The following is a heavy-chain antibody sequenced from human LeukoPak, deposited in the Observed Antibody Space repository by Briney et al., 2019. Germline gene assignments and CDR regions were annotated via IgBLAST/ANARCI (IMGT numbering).Heavy chain of an antibody. Sequence: GGSLRLSCVASGFTFSSYTMNWVRQAPGKGLEWVSSITISSNYIYYTDSVKGRFTISRDNAKNSLYLQMSSLRADDTAVYYCARDPWGYTITGGPWGQGTLVTVSS. CDR2: ITISSNYI. D-gene: IGHD1-20*01. J-gene: IGHJ5*02. CDR3: ARDPWGYTITGGP. CDR1: GFTFSSYT. V-gene: IGHV3-21*01.